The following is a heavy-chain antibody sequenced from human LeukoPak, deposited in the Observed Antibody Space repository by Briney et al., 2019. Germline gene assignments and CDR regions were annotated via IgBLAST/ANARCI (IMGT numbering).Heavy chain of an antibody. CDR1: GYTFTGYY. D-gene: IGHD3-3*01. Sequence: GASAKVSCKASGYTFTGYYMHWVRQAPGQGLEWMGRINPNSGGTNYAQEFQGRVTMTRDTSISTAYMELSRLRSDDTAVYYCARSQRITIFGVVRLNWFDPWGQGTLVTVSS. CDR3: ARSQRITIFGVVRLNWFDP. J-gene: IGHJ5*02. V-gene: IGHV1-2*06. CDR2: INPNSGGT.